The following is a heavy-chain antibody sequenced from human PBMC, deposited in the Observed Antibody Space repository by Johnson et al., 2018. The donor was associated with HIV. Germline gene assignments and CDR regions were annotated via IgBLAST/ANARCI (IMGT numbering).Heavy chain of an antibody. Sequence: VQLVESGGGVVQPGGSLRLSCAASGFIFSSYWMHWVRQAPGKGLVWVSRINSDGSSTSYADSVKGRFTISRDNAKNTLYLQMNSLRVEDTAVYYCARAIDQGYSSGWSSDVYDIWGQGTMVTVSA. D-gene: IGHD6-19*01. CDR3: ARAIDQGYSSGWSSDVYDI. V-gene: IGHV3-74*02. CDR2: INSDGSST. CDR1: GFIFSSYW. J-gene: IGHJ3*02.